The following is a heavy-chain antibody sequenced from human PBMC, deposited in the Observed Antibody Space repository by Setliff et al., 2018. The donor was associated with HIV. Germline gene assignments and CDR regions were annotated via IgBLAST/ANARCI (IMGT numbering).Heavy chain of an antibody. CDR2: IKTESDGGAI. J-gene: IGHJ6*03. CDR1: GFTFNKAW. CDR3: ATIARNTDWFSGTFYYYMDV. V-gene: IGHV3-15*01. D-gene: IGHD3-9*01. Sequence: GGSLRLSCAASGFTFNKAWMNWVRQAPGEGLGWVGRIKTESDGGAIDYAAPVKGRFTISRDDSKNTLYLQMNSLNIEDTAVYFCATIARNTDWFSGTFYYYMDVWGKGTTVTVSS.